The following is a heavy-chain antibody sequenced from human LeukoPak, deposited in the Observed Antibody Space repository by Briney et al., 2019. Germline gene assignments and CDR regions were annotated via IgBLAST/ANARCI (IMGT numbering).Heavy chain of an antibody. CDR3: VTLSSSWYRGVDYYYYMDV. D-gene: IGHD6-13*01. Sequence: SETLSLTCAVYGGSFSGYYWSWIRQPPGKGLEWIGKITHSGSTNYNPSLKSRVTISVDTSKNQFSLKLSSVTAADTAVYYCVTLSSSWYRGVDYYYYMDVWGKGTTVTVS. J-gene: IGHJ6*03. CDR2: ITHSGST. CDR1: GGSFSGYY. V-gene: IGHV4-34*01.